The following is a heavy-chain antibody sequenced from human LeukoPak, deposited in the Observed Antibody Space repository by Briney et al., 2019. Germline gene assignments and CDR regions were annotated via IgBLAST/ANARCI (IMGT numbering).Heavy chain of an antibody. V-gene: IGHV3-74*01. J-gene: IGHJ4*02. CDR3: ARGPHYYGSGSYPPDY. Sequence: GGSLRLPCAASGLTFSSYCMHCVRQAPGKALVWVSRINSDGSSTSYADSVKGRFTISRENAKNTLYLEMNSLRAEDTAVYYCARGPHYYGSGSYPPDYWGQGPLVTVSS. CDR1: GLTFSSYC. D-gene: IGHD3-10*01. CDR2: INSDGSST.